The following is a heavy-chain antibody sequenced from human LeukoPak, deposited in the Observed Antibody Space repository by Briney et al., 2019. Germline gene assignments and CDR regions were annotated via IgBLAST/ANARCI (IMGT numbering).Heavy chain of an antibody. CDR2: INQGGSES. D-gene: IGHD5-18*01. J-gene: IGHJ4*02. Sequence: GGSLRLSCAASGFTFNTYTMNWVRQAPGKGLEWVANINQGGSESYYVDSVKGRFTISRDNSKNTLYLQMNSLRAEDTAVYYCARGAYSYGFLDYFDYWGQGTLVTVSS. CDR3: ARGAYSYGFLDYFDY. V-gene: IGHV3-7*01. CDR1: GFTFNTYT.